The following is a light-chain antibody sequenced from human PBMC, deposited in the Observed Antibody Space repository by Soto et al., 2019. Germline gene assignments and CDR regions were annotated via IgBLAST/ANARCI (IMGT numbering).Light chain of an antibody. J-gene: IGKJ1*01. V-gene: IGKV1-5*01. CDR1: QSIGRW. CDR2: DAS. Sequence: DIQMTQSPSTLSAFVGDRVTITCRASQSIGRWLAWYQQKPGKAPKLLIYDASSLESGVPSRFSGSGSGTEFTLTISSLQPDDFATYYCQHYNSYSEAFGQGTKADI. CDR3: QHYNSYSEA.